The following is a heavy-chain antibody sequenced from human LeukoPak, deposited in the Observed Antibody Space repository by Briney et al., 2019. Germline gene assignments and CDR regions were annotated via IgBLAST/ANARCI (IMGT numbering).Heavy chain of an antibody. D-gene: IGHD6-6*01. V-gene: IGHV3-23*01. CDR2: ISGSGGST. CDR3: AKSSSSHYYCYYYMDV. CDR1: GFTFSSYA. Sequence: GGSLRLSCAASGFTFSSYAMSWVRQAPGKGLEWVSAISGSGGSTYYADSVKGRFTISRDNSKNTLYLQMNSLRAEDTAVYYCAKSSSSHYYCYYYMDVWGKGTTVTVS. J-gene: IGHJ6*03.